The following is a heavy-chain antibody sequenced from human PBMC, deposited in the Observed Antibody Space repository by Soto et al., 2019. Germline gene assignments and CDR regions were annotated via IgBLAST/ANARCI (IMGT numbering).Heavy chain of an antibody. V-gene: IGHV3-74*01. CDR2: INSDGSHT. CDR1: GFTFFAYW. CDR3: AKEGDYGDYAGENWFDS. D-gene: IGHD4-17*01. Sequence: EVQLVESGGGLVQPGGSLRLSCAASGFTFFAYWIHWVRQVPGKGLVWVSRINSDGSHTSDADSVRGRFTISRDNSKNTVYLQMNSLTAEDPAVYYWAKEGDYGDYAGENWFDSWGQGSLVTVSS. J-gene: IGHJ5*01.